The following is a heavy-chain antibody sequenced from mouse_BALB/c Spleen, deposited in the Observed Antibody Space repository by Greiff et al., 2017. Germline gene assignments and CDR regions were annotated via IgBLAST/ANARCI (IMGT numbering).Heavy chain of an antibody. Sequence: VQLQQSGAELVKLGASVKLSCTASGFNIKDTYMHWVKQRPEQGLEWIGRIDPANGNTKYDPKFQGKATITADTSSNTAYLQLSSLTSEDTAVYYCARVLLGAMDYWGQGTSVTVSS. V-gene: IGHV14-3*02. J-gene: IGHJ4*01. CDR1: GFNIKDTY. CDR3: ARVLLGAMDY. CDR2: IDPANGNT. D-gene: IGHD2-1*01.